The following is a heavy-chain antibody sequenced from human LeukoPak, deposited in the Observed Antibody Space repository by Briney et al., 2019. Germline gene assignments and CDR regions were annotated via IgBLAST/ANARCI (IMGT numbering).Heavy chain of an antibody. Sequence: ASVKVSCKVSGYTFTDYYMHWVQQAPGQGLEWMGWISAYNGNTNYAQKLQGRVTMTTDTSTSTAYMELRSLRSDDTAVYYCARDLEAAGSVYFDYWGQGTLVTVSS. D-gene: IGHD6-13*01. J-gene: IGHJ4*02. CDR3: ARDLEAAGSVYFDY. CDR2: ISAYNGNT. CDR1: GYTFTDYY. V-gene: IGHV1-18*04.